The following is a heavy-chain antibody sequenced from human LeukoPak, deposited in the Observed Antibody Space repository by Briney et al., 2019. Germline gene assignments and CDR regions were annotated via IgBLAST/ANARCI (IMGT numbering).Heavy chain of an antibody. CDR3: ARRTTGTDYYYYGMDV. CDR2: IYDSGST. CDR1: GGSIGSYH. Sequence: SETLSLTCTGSGGSIGSYHWSWIREPPRKGLGWIGDIYDSGSTNYNPSLKSRVTISVDTSKNQFSLKLSSVTAADTAVYYCARRTTGTDYYYYGMDVWGQGTTVTVSS. D-gene: IGHD1-1*01. J-gene: IGHJ6*02. V-gene: IGHV4-59*08.